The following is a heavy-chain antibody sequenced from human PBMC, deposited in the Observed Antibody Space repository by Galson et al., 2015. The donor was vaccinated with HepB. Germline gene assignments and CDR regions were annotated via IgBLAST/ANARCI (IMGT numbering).Heavy chain of an antibody. CDR1: GGTFSSYA. Sequence: SVKVSCKASGGTFSSYAISWVRQAPGQGLEWMGGIIPIFGTANYAQKFQGRVTITADKSTSTAYMELSSLRSEDTAVYYCARDSTPYFVVVPAAMRDWFDPWGQGTLVTVSS. D-gene: IGHD2-2*01. CDR3: ARDSTPYFVVVPAAMRDWFDP. J-gene: IGHJ5*02. CDR2: IIPIFGTA. V-gene: IGHV1-69*06.